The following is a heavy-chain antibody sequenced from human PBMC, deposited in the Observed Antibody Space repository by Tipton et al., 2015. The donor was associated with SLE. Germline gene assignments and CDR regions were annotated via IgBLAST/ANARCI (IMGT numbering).Heavy chain of an antibody. CDR1: GGSFSGYY. CDR3: ARGLLMVYAIHGRYFDY. V-gene: IGHV3-7*01. Sequence: LSLTCAVYGGSFSGYYWSWIRQPPGKGLEWVANIKQDGSEKYYVDSVKGRFTISRDNAKNSLYLQMNSLRAEDTAVYYCARGLLMVYAIHGRYFDYWGQGTLVTVSS. J-gene: IGHJ4*02. CDR2: IKQDGSEK. D-gene: IGHD2-8*01.